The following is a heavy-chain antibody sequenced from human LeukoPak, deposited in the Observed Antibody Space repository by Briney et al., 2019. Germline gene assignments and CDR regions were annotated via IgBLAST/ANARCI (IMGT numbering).Heavy chain of an antibody. J-gene: IGHJ3*02. CDR2: MNPNSGNT. CDR1: GYTFTSYE. D-gene: IGHD3-10*01. V-gene: IGHV1-8*01. CDR3: AVPLMGYDAFDI. Sequence: ASVKVSYKASGYTFTSYEINWARQATGQGLEWMGWMNPNSGNTGYAQKFQGRVTMTRNTSISTAYMELSSLRSEDTAVYYCAVPLMGYDAFDIWGQGTMVTVSS.